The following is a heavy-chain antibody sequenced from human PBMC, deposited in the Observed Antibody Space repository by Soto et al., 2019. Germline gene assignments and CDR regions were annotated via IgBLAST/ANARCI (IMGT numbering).Heavy chain of an antibody. D-gene: IGHD5-12*01. V-gene: IGHV4-31*03. CDR1: GGSISSGGYY. CDR2: IYYSGST. J-gene: IGHJ4*02. Sequence: SETLSLTCTVSGGSISSGGYYWSWIRQHPGKGLEWIGYIYYSGSTYDNPSLKRRVTISVDTSKNQFSLKLSSVTAADTAVYYCARRTPGYEAPSFDYWGPGTLVTVSS. CDR3: ARRTPGYEAPSFDY.